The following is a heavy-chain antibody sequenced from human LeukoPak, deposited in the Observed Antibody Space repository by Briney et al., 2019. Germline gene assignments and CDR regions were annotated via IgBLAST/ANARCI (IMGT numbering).Heavy chain of an antibody. CDR1: GGSISSYY. J-gene: IGHJ4*02. Sequence: PSETLSLTCTVSGGSISSYYWSWIRQPPGKGLEWIGHILTSGSTNYNPSLKSRVTISVDTSKNQFSLKLSSVTAADTAVYYCARHALTYSSSLNPLDYWGQGTLVTVSS. V-gene: IGHV4-4*09. CDR2: ILTSGST. D-gene: IGHD6-6*01. CDR3: ARHALTYSSSLNPLDY.